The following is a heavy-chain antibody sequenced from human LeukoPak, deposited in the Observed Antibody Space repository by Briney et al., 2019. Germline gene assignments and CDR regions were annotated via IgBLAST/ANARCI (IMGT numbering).Heavy chain of an antibody. CDR2: INHSGTT. CDR1: GGSFSAYY. D-gene: IGHD2-2*01. V-gene: IGHV4-34*01. CDR3: AGIGDCGTARCYGGWFDP. Sequence: PSETLSLTCAVYGGSFSAYYWSWIRQPPGKGLEWIGEINHSGTTNYNPSLTSRVTISVDTSKNQFSLKLRSVTAADTAVYYCAGIGDCGTARCYGGWFDPWGQGTPVTVSS. J-gene: IGHJ5*02.